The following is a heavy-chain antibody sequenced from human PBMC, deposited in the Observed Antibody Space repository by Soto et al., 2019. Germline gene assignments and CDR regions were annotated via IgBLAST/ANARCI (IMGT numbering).Heavy chain of an antibody. CDR3: VRIRYQLPSSVLWLDP. CDR2: INHVGGT. D-gene: IGHD3-16*01. Sequence: ETLSLTCAIYGGFLSESYWTWIRQPPGKGLEWIGEINHVGGTNYNPSLKSRVTMSVDTSQNQFSLRLISVTAADTAMYFCVRIRYQLPSSVLWLDPSGQGTPVTVSS. CDR1: GGFLSESY. V-gene: IGHV4-34*01. J-gene: IGHJ5*02.